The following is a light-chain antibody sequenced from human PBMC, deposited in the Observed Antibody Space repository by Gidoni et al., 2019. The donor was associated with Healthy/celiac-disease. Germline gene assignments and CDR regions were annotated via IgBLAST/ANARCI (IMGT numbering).Light chain of an antibody. CDR3: QQYDNLLFT. V-gene: IGKV1-33*01. CDR1: QDISNY. CDR2: DAC. Sequence: DIQMPQSPSSLSASVGDRVTITCQASQDISNYLNWYQQKPWKAPKLLIYDACNLETGVPSRFSGSGSGTDFTFTISSLQPEDIATYYCQQYDNLLFTFGGGTKVEIK. J-gene: IGKJ4*01.